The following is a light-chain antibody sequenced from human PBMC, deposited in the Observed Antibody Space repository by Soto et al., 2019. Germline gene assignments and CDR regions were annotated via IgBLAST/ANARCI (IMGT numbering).Light chain of an antibody. V-gene: IGLV2-14*01. Sequence: QSALTQPASVSGSPGQSITISCTGTSSDVGAYNYVSWYQQHPGKAPKLMISDVSNRPSGVSNRFSGSKSGNTASLTISGLQAEDEADYYCSSYTTSSTLWVFGGGTQLTVL. CDR3: SSYTTSSTLWV. CDR1: SSDVGAYNY. J-gene: IGLJ3*02. CDR2: DVS.